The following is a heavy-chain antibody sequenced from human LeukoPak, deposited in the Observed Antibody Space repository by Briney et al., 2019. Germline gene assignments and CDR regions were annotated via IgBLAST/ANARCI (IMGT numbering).Heavy chain of an antibody. D-gene: IGHD1-26*01. Sequence: GRSLRLSCAASGFSFSSYAMHWVRQAPGKGLEWVAVISYDGSNKYYADSVKGRFTISRDNSKNTLYLQMSSLRAEDTAVYYCARVPSSGSFYNYWGQGTLVTVSS. V-gene: IGHV3-30-3*01. CDR2: ISYDGSNK. J-gene: IGHJ4*02. CDR1: GFSFSSYA. CDR3: ARVPSSGSFYNY.